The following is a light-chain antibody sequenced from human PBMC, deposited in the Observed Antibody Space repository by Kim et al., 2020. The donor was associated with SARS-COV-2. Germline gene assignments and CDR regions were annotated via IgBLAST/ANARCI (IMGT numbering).Light chain of an antibody. CDR3: SSYAGTSGYV. CDR2: EVS. V-gene: IGLV2-8*01. Sequence: QSALTQPPSASGSPGQSVTISCTGTSSDLGAYNYVSWYQQHPGKAPKLMLYEVSKRPSGVPDRFSGSKSGNTASLTVSGLQADDEADYYCSSYAGTSGYVFGTGTKVTVL. CDR1: SSDLGAYNY. J-gene: IGLJ1*01.